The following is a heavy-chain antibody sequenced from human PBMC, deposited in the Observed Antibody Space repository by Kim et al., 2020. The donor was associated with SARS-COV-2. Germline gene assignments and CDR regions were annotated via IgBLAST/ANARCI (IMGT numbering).Heavy chain of an antibody. V-gene: IGHV3-23*01. CDR2: LSADGGSI. CDR1: GFTFSTYD. CDR3: AKEGIQGRGWWGVDY. D-gene: IGHD6-19*01. Sequence: GGSLRLSCVASGFTFSTYDMNWVRQAPGKGLEWVSLLSADGGSIYYADSVKGRFTISRDNSKNTLYLQLNSLRADDTAVYYCAKEGIQGRGWWGVDYWGRGTLVTVSS. J-gene: IGHJ2*01.